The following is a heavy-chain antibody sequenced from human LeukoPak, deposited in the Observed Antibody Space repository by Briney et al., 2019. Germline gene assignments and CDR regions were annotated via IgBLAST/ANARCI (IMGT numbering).Heavy chain of an antibody. D-gene: IGHD6-13*01. Sequence: ASVKVSCKASGGTFSSYAISWVRQAPGQGLEWMGRIIPIFGTANYAQKFQGRVTITTDESTSTAYMEPSSLRSEDTAVYYCAIFPYSSGWYRENYWGQGTLVTVSS. V-gene: IGHV1-69*05. J-gene: IGHJ4*02. CDR1: GGTFSSYA. CDR2: IIPIFGTA. CDR3: AIFPYSSGWYRENY.